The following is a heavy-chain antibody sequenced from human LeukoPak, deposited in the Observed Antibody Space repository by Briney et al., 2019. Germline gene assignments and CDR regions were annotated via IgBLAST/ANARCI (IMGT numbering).Heavy chain of an antibody. CDR1: GGSFSAYY. Sequence: SETLSLTCAVYGGSFSAYYWSWIRQPPGKGLEWIGEINHSGSTNYNPSLKSRVTISVDTSKNQLSLKLSSVTAADTAVYYCARGGTHDFWSGYYYFDYWGQGTLVTVSS. CDR3: ARGGTHDFWSGYYYFDY. D-gene: IGHD3-3*01. J-gene: IGHJ4*02. CDR2: INHSGST. V-gene: IGHV4-34*01.